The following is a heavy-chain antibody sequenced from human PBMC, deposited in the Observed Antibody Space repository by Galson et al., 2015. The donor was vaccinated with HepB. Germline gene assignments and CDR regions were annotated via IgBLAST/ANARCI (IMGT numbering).Heavy chain of an antibody. D-gene: IGHD5-24*01. CDR3: VRGGQWPQFYFFDY. J-gene: IGHJ4*02. CDR2: VNAGNGDT. Sequence: SVKVSCKASGYSLNIYSIHWMRQAPGHRLEWMGRVNAGNGDTRYSQKFQDRITLTRDTSATTTYMELSSMESEDTAVYYCVRGGQWPQFYFFDYWGQGTLVTVSS. CDR1: GYSLNIYS. V-gene: IGHV1-3*01.